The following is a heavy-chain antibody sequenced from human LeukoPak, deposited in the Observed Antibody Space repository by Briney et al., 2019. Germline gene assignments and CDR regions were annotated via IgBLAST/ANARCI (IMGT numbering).Heavy chain of an antibody. Sequence: GGSLRLSCAASGFTFTNCAMSWVCQAPGKGLDWVSAISYNGGSTYYSDSVKGRFTISRDNSKNTVYLQMNSLRAEDTAVYYCAKPPNYGAYYYGMDVWGKGTTVTVSS. J-gene: IGHJ6*04. CDR3: AKPPNYGAYYYGMDV. D-gene: IGHD4/OR15-4a*01. CDR1: GFTFTNCA. CDR2: ISYNGGST. V-gene: IGHV3-23*01.